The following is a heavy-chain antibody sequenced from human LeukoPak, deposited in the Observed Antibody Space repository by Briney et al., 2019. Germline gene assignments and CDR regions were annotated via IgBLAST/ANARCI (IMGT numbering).Heavy chain of an antibody. J-gene: IGHJ6*02. Sequence: SVKVPCKASGGTFSSYAISWVRQAPGQGLEWMGGIIPIFGTANYAQKFQGRVTITADESTSTAYMELSSLRSEDTAVYYCARARRDYYYYYGMDVWGQGTTVTVSS. V-gene: IGHV1-69*13. CDR3: ARARRDYYYYYGMDV. CDR1: GGTFSSYA. CDR2: IIPIFGTA.